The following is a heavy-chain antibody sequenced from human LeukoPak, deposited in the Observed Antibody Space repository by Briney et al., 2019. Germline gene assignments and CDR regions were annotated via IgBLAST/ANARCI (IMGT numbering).Heavy chain of an antibody. CDR2: INHSGST. D-gene: IGHD1-26*01. Sequence: SETLSLTCAVYGGSFSGYYWSWIRQPPGKGLEWIGEINHSGSTNYNPSLKSRVTMSVDTSKNQFSLKLRSVTAADTAVHYCAREADSGSYSWFDPWGQGTLVTVSS. CDR1: GGSFSGYY. J-gene: IGHJ5*02. V-gene: IGHV4-34*01. CDR3: AREADSGSYSWFDP.